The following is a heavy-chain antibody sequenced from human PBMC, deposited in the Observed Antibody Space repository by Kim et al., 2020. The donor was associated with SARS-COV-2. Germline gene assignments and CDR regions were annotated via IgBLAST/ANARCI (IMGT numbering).Heavy chain of an antibody. CDR2: ISSSSSYI. CDR3: AREAGYCSGGSCYTLRYYYGMDV. Sequence: GGSLRLSCAASGFTFSSYSMNWVRQAPGKGLEWVSSISSSSSYIYYADSVKGRFTISRDNAKNSLYLQMNSLRAEDTAVYYCAREAGYCSGGSCYTLRYYYGMDVWGQGTTVTVS. J-gene: IGHJ6*02. D-gene: IGHD2-15*01. CDR1: GFTFSSYS. V-gene: IGHV3-21*04.